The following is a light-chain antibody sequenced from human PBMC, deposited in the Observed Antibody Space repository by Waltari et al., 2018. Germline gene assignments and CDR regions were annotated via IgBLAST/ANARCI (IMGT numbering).Light chain of an antibody. CDR2: GAS. J-gene: IGKJ3*01. Sequence: EVVLTQSPGTLSLSPGERATLSCRASQSLSSNSLAWYQHKLGQAPRLLIYGASSRATDIPDRFSGSGSGTDFTLTISRLQPEDVATYYCQKYDSAPFAFGPGTRVDIK. CDR3: QKYDSAPFA. V-gene: IGKV3-20*01. CDR1: QSLSSNS.